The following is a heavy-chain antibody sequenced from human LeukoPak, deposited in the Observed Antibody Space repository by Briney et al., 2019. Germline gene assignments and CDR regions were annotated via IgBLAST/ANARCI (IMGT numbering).Heavy chain of an antibody. J-gene: IGHJ4*02. CDR1: EFIFSNAW. Sequence: PGGSLRLSCAASEFIFSNAWMNWVRQAPGKGPQWVSGVSDDGNSRYYADSLKGRFTISRDNSANTVYLQMNNLADEDTAVYYCVKEGEGHSYAPKTGPPIWGQGTLVTVSS. CDR2: VSDDGNSR. V-gene: IGHV3-23*01. CDR3: VKEGEGHSYAPKTGPPI. D-gene: IGHD5-18*01.